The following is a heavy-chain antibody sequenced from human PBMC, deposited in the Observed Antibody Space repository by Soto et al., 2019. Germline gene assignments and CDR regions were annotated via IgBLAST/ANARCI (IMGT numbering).Heavy chain of an antibody. CDR2: MNPNSGNT. CDR3: ARGWEQKLAGEYYGMDV. Sequence: ASVKVSCKASGYTFTSYDINWVRQATGQGLEWMGWMNPNSGNTGYAQKFQGRVTMTRNTSISTAYMELSSLRSEDTAVYYCARGWEQKLAGEYYGMDVWGQGTKVTVYS. V-gene: IGHV1-8*01. D-gene: IGHD6-13*01. J-gene: IGHJ6*02. CDR1: GYTFTSYD.